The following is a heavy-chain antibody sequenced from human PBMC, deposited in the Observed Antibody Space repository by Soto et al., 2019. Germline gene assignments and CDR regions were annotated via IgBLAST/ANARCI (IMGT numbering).Heavy chain of an antibody. CDR3: ARGQGYYHGSGYYDVLYYFDY. V-gene: IGHV1-69*01. CDR1: GGTFSSYG. D-gene: IGHD3-22*01. J-gene: IGHJ4*02. CDR2: IIPIFGTA. Sequence: QVQLVQSGAEVKKPGSSVKVSCKASGGTFSSYGISWVRQAPGQGLEWMGGIIPIFGTANYPQKFQGRVTITADESTSPGYMELSSLRSEDTAVYYCARGQGYYHGSGYYDVLYYFDYWGQGTLVTVSS.